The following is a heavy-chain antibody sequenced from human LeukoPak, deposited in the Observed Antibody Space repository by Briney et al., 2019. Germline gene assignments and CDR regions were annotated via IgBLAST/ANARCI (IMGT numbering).Heavy chain of an antibody. J-gene: IGHJ4*02. D-gene: IGHD6-13*01. CDR3: ARGRRRLGFGYSSSWLFDY. Sequence: GGSLRLSCAASGFTFSSYAMHWVRKAPGKGLEWVAVISYDGSNKYYADSVRGRFTISRDNSKNTLYLQMNSLRAEDTAVYYCARGRRRLGFGYSSSWLFDYWGQGTLVTVSS. CDR2: ISYDGSNK. V-gene: IGHV3-30*04. CDR1: GFTFSSYA.